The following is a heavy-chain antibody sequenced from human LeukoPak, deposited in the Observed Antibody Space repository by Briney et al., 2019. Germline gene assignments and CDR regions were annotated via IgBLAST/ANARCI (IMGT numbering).Heavy chain of an antibody. V-gene: IGHV4-39*01. J-gene: IGHJ4*02. Sequence: SETLSLTCTVSGGSISSSSYYWGWIRQPPGKGLEWIGSIYYSGSTYYNPSLKSRVTISVDTSKNQFSLKLSSVTAADTAVYYCARLRSGYQLNMFDYWGQGTLVTVSS. CDR1: GGSISSSSYY. CDR3: ARLRSGYQLNMFDY. CDR2: IYYSGST. D-gene: IGHD2-2*01.